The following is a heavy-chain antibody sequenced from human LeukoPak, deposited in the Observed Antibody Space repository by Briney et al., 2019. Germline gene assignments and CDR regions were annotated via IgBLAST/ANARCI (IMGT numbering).Heavy chain of an antibody. V-gene: IGHV1-2*02. CDR2: IYPNSGAT. CDR3: GTLLSNGPFDY. CDR1: GYTSTGYY. Sequence: ASVKVSCKASGYTSTGYYMHWVRQAPGQGLEWMGYIYPNSGATKYAQKFQGRVTMTRDTSISTAYTELSGLRSDDTAVYYCGTLLSNGPFDYWGQGSLVTVSS. J-gene: IGHJ4*02.